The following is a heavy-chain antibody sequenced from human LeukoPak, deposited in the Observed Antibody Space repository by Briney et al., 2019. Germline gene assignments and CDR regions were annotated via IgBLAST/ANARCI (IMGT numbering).Heavy chain of an antibody. CDR1: VFASSSYT. CDR2: TCSIGGST. J-gene: IGHJ4*02. CDR3: GKGRVVRTAPLDY. D-gene: IGHD2-2*01. V-gene: IGHV3-64D*06. Sequence: PGGSLRPSCSPSVFASSSYTMDWVRNAPGKGLEYVSATCSIGGSTHNADSAKIRFTISRDDSTNTLYLQMSRLRAEDAAVDYYGKGRVVRTAPLDYWGQGTLVTVSS.